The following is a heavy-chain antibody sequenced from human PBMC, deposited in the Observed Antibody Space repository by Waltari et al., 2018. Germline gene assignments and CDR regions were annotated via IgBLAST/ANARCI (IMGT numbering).Heavy chain of an antibody. V-gene: IGHV3-30*02. CDR2: IRYDGSNK. Sequence: QVQLVESGGGVVQPGGSLRLSCAASGFTFSSYGMHWVRQAPGKGLEWVAFIRYDGSNKDYADSVKGRFTISRDNSKNTLYLQMNSLRAEDTAVYYCAKLVGVVAAYNDAFDIWGQGTMVTVSS. CDR3: AKLVGVVAAYNDAFDI. D-gene: IGHD2-15*01. J-gene: IGHJ3*02. CDR1: GFTFSSYG.